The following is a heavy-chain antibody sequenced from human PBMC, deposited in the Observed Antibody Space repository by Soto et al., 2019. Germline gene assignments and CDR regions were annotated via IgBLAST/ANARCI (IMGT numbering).Heavy chain of an antibody. D-gene: IGHD6-6*01. Sequence: GGSLRLSCAASGFTFSDYYMSWIRQAPGKGLEWVSYISSSSSYTNYSDSVKGRFTISRDNAKNSLYLQMNSLRAEDTAVYYCARDPESMAARVWFDPWGQGTLVTVSS. CDR2: ISSSSSYT. J-gene: IGHJ5*02. CDR3: ARDPESMAARVWFDP. CDR1: GFTFSDYY. V-gene: IGHV3-11*06.